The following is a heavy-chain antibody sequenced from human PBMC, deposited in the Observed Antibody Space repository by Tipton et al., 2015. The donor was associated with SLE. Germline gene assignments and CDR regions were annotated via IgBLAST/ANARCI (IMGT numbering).Heavy chain of an antibody. CDR1: GFHFSNDW. CDR2: IWSDGSNE. D-gene: IGHD6-19*01. Sequence: SLRLSCAASGFHFSNDWMRWVRQAPGKGLEWVAMIWSDGSNEFYVDSVKGRFTISRDNSKSTVFLQMDNLRPEDTAVYYCATRQGSGWYQSFDYWGQGSLVTVSS. J-gene: IGHJ4*02. CDR3: ATRQGSGWYQSFDY. V-gene: IGHV3-33*08.